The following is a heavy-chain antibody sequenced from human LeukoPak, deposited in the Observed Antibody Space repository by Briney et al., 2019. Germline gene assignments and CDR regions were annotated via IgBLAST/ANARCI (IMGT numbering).Heavy chain of an antibody. D-gene: IGHD2-15*01. CDR1: GFTFSSSA. Sequence: GGSLRLSCAAPGFTFSSSAMNWVRQAPGKGLEWVSSISSSSSYIYYADSVKGRFTISRDNAKNSLYLQMNSLRVDDTAVYYCARAPGYAQIDYWGQGTLVTVSS. J-gene: IGHJ4*02. CDR3: ARAPGYAQIDY. V-gene: IGHV3-21*01. CDR2: ISSSSSYI.